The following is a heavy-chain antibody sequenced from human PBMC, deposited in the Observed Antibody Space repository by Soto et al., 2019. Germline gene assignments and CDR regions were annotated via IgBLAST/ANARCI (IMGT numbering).Heavy chain of an antibody. CDR3: AREVVVSRGASYFGY. Sequence: GSLRLSCAASGFTVSSNYMTWVRQAPGKGLEWVANIRQDGSEINYVDSVKGRFTISRDNTKNSLYLQMNSLRAEDTAIYYCAREVVVSRGASYFGYWGPGTLVTVSS. J-gene: IGHJ4*02. D-gene: IGHD2-2*01. V-gene: IGHV3-7*04. CDR1: GFTVSSNY. CDR2: IRQDGSEI.